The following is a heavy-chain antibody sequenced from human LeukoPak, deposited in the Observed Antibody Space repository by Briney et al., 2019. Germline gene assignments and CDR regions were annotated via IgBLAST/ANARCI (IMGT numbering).Heavy chain of an antibody. J-gene: IGHJ6*03. D-gene: IGHD2-15*01. Sequence: SETLSLTCTVSGYSISSGYYWGWIRQPPGKGLEWIGSIYHSGSTYYNPSLKSRVTISVDTSKNQFSLKLSSVTAADTAVYYCARGYCSGGSCYSYYYYNYMDVWGKGTTGTVSS. CDR2: IYHSGST. CDR3: ARGYCSGGSCYSYYYYNYMDV. V-gene: IGHV4-38-2*02. CDR1: GYSISSGYY.